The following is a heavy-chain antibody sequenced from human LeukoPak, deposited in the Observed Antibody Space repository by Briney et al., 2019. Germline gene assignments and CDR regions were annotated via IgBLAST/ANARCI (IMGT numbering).Heavy chain of an antibody. D-gene: IGHD6-6*01. V-gene: IGHV4-39*01. J-gene: IGHJ5*02. Sequence: SETLSLTCTVSGGSISSSSYYWGWIRQPPGKGLEWIGSIYYSGSTYHNPSLKSRVTISVDTSKNQFSLKLSSVTAAGTAVYYCARLGIAARTWGQGTLVTVSS. CDR1: GGSISSSSYY. CDR3: ARLGIAART. CDR2: IYYSGST.